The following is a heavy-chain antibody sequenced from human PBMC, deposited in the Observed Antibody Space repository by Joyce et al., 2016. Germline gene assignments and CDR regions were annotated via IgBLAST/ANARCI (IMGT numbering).Heavy chain of an antibody. CDR2: IYRSGNT. J-gene: IGHJ4*02. Sequence: QVQLQESGPGLVKPSETLSLTCAVSGYSISSGHYWGWFRQPPGKGLEWIGSIYRSGNTYYKPSLKSRVTISVDTAKNHFSLKLNSLTAADTAVYYCARGDEYCTSTSCALSDFWGQGTLVTVSS. D-gene: IGHD2-2*01. CDR1: GYSISSGHY. CDR3: ARGDEYCTSTSCALSDF. V-gene: IGHV4-38-2*01.